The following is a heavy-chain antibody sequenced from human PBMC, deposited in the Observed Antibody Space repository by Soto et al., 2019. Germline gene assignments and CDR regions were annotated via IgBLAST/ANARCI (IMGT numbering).Heavy chain of an antibody. CDR2: IDPSDSYT. D-gene: IGHD2-2*01. CDR3: ASYANPGMDV. V-gene: IGHV5-10-1*01. CDR1: GYSFTSYW. Sequence: HGESLKISCKGSGYSFTSYWISWVRQMPGKGLEWMGRIDPSDSYTNYSPSFQGHVTISADKSISTAYLQWSSLKASDTAMYYCASYANPGMDVWGQGTTVTVSS. J-gene: IGHJ6*02.